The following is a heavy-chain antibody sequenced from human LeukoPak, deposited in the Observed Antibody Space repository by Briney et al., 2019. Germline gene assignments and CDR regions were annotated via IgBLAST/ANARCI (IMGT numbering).Heavy chain of an antibody. CDR1: GFTFSSYW. Sequence: GGSLRLSCAASGFTFSSYWMSWVRQAPGKGLEWVAIIKQDGTEKYYVDSVKGRFTISRDNAKNSLFLQMNSLRDEDTAVYYCASGFSSSPYFDYWGQGTLVTVSS. V-gene: IGHV3-7*02. CDR2: IKQDGTEK. D-gene: IGHD6-6*01. CDR3: ASGFSSSPYFDY. J-gene: IGHJ4*02.